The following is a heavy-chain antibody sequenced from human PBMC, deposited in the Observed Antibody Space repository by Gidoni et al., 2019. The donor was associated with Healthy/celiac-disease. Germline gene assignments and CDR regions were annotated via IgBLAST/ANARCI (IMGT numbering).Heavy chain of an antibody. Sequence: EVQLVESGGGLVQPGGSLTLSCAASGFTFSSYWLSWVRQAPGKGLEWVANIKQDGSEKYYVDSVKGRFTIARDNAKNSLYLQMNSLRAEDTAVYYCARDKRFGELFPGHFDYWGQGTLVTVSS. V-gene: IGHV3-7*01. CDR2: IKQDGSEK. D-gene: IGHD3-10*01. CDR3: ARDKRFGELFPGHFDY. CDR1: GFTFSSYW. J-gene: IGHJ4*02.